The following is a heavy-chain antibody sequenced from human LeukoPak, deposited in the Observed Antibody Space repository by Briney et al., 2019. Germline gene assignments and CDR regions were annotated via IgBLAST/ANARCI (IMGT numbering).Heavy chain of an antibody. J-gene: IGHJ5*02. Sequence: ASVKVSCKASGYTFTSYGISWVRQAPGQGLEWMGWISAYNGNTNYAQKLQGRVTMTTDTSTSTAYMELRSLRSDDTAVYYCARVGIVVVPAAMAYNWFDPWGQGTLVTVSS. V-gene: IGHV1-18*01. CDR1: GYTFTSYG. D-gene: IGHD2-2*01. CDR3: ARVGIVVVPAAMAYNWFDP. CDR2: ISAYNGNT.